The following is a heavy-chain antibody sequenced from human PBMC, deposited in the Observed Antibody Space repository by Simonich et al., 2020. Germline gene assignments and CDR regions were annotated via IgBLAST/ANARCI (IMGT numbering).Heavy chain of an antibody. CDR2: RKQDGSEK. CDR1: GFTFSSYW. J-gene: IGHJ4*02. Sequence: EVQLVESGGGLVQPGGSLRLSCAASGFTFSSYWMSWVRQAPGKGLEWVANRKQDGSEKYYVDSGKARFTISRDNAKNSLYLQMNSLRAEDTAVYYCARDREVYGSRSYYNYWGQGTLVTVSS. D-gene: IGHD3-10*01. V-gene: IGHV3-7*01. CDR3: ARDREVYGSRSYYNY.